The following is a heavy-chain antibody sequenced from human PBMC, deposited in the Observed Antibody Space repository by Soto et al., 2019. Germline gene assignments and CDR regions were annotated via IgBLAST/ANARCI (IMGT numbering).Heavy chain of an antibody. J-gene: IGHJ6*02. V-gene: IGHV4-31*03. CDR3: ARDGYRSSSGVYYYCGMDV. CDR1: GGSISSGGYY. D-gene: IGHD6-6*01. CDR2: IYYSGST. Sequence: SETLSLTCTVSGGSISSGGYYWSWIRQHPGKGLEWIGYIYYSGSTYYNPSLKRRVTISVDTSKNQFSLKLSSVTAADTAVYYCARDGYRSSSGVYYYCGMDVWGQGTTVTDS.